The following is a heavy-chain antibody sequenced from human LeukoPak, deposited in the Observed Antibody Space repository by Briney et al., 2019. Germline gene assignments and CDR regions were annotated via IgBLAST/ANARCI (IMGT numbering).Heavy chain of an antibody. J-gene: IGHJ3*02. Sequence: PSQTLSLTCTVSGGSISSGGYYWRWIRQPPGKGLEWIGYIYHSGSTYYNPSLKSRVTISVDTSKNQFSLKLSSVTAADTAVYYCASWEYIYGAALGGDAFDIWGQGTMVTVSS. CDR3: ASWEYIYGAALGGDAFDI. CDR1: GGSISSGGYY. CDR2: IYHSGST. D-gene: IGHD6-6*01. V-gene: IGHV4-30-2*01.